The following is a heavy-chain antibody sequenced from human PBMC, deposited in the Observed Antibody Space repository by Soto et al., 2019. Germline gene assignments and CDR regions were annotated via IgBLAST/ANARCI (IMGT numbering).Heavy chain of an antibody. J-gene: IGHJ4*02. D-gene: IGHD3-10*01. V-gene: IGHV4-59*08. CDR1: GGSISSYY. CDR2: IYYSGST. CDR3: ARSQPMVRGESRFDY. Sequence: SETLSLTCTVSGGSISSYYWGWIRQPPGKGLEWIGYIYYSGSTNYNPSLKSRVTISVDTSKNQFSLKLSSVTAADTAVYYCARSQPMVRGESRFDYWGQGTLVTVSS.